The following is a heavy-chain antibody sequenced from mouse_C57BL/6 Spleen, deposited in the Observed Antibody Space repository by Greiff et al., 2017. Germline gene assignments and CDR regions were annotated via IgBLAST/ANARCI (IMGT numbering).Heavy chain of an antibody. CDR1: GYAFTSYW. V-gene: IGHV1-80*01. J-gene: IGHJ3*01. CDR3: ARERAIYYDSIFAY. CDR2: IYPGDGDT. D-gene: IGHD2-4*01. Sequence: QVQLQQSGAELVKPGASVKISCKASGYAFTSYWMNWVKQRPGKGLEWIGRIYPGDGDTNYNGKFKGKATLTADKSSSTAYMQLSSLTSEDSAVYFCARERAIYYDSIFAYWGQGTLVTVSA.